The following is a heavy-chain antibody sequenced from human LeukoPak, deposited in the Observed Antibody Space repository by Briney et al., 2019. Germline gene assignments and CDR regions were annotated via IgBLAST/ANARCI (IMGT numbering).Heavy chain of an antibody. V-gene: IGHV6-1*01. CDR3: ARVRVGAGPPYYYYYMDV. J-gene: IGHJ6*03. Sequence: SQTLSLTCAISGDSVSSNSAAWNWTRQSPSRGLEWLGRTYYKTTRYNDSAVDVKRRITINPDTPKNQFSLKLSSVTAADTAVYYCARVRVGAGPPYYYYYMDVWGKGTTVTVSS. CDR1: GDSVSSNSAA. D-gene: IGHD6-13*01. CDR2: TYYKTTRYN.